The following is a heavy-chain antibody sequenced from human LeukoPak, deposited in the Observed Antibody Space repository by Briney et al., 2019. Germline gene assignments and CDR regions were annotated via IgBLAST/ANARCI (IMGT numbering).Heavy chain of an antibody. D-gene: IGHD1-14*01. CDR3: AREAGEPYFDY. V-gene: IGHV3-21*01. J-gene: IGHJ4*02. Sequence: GGSLTLSCAASGFTFSSYSMNWVRQAPGKGLEWVSSISSSSSYIYYADSVKGRFTISRDNAKNSLYLQMNSLRAEDTAVYYCAREAGEPYFDYWGQGTLVTVSS. CDR1: GFTFSSYS. CDR2: ISSSSSYI.